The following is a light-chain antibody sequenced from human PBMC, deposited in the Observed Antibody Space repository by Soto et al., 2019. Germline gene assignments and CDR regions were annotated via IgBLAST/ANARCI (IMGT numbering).Light chain of an antibody. CDR3: PLYTNWPLP. CDR2: GAS. CDR1: QSVTNSY. J-gene: IGKJ4*01. Sequence: EIVMTKSLDTLCLRNTERATLSCRASQSVTNSYLAWYQQKPGQAPRLLIFGASTRAAGIPARFSGSGSGTEFTLTIISLQSEDFTVYYSPLYTNWPLPVAGGAKVDI. V-gene: IGKV3-15*01.